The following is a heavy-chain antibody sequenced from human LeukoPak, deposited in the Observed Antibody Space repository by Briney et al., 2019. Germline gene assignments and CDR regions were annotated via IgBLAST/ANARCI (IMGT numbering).Heavy chain of an antibody. CDR1: GFTFSTYN. V-gene: IGHV3-48*01. CDR2: INADSSTI. J-gene: IGHJ5*01. CDR3: ARESFDS. Sequence: GGSLRLSCAASGFTFSTYNMNWVRQAPGKGLEWISYINADSSTIQYADSVRGRFTTSRDNAKNSLYLQMNSLRADDTAVYYCARESFDSWGQGVLVIVSS.